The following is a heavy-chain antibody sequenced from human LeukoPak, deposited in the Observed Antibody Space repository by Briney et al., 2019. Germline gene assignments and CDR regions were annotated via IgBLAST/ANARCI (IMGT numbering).Heavy chain of an antibody. J-gene: IGHJ1*01. CDR1: GASINSYY. D-gene: IGHD3-22*01. CDR2: VYTTGGT. Sequence: SETLSLTCSVSGASINSYYWSWIRQSAGKGLEYIGRVYTTGGTHYNPTLKSRLTLSADTSKNQFYMTLSSVTAADTAVYYCATGSGYYRGAEYFEYWGQGILVTVSS. CDR3: ATGSGYYRGAEYFEY. V-gene: IGHV4-4*07.